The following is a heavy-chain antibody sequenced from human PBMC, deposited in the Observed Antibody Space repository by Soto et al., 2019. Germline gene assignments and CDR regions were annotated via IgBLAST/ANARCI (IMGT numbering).Heavy chain of an antibody. D-gene: IGHD6-13*01. CDR2: IYQSGST. Sequence: SESLSRTFDNSCCAISNSKWRSWVRQPPGKGLEWIGEIYQSGSTNYNPSLESRVRMSVDKSRNQFSLKLTSVSAADTAVYYCARASATIAAAAIFDYWGQG. V-gene: IGHV4-4*02. CDR3: ARASATIAAAAIFDY. CDR1: CCAISNSKW. J-gene: IGHJ4*02.